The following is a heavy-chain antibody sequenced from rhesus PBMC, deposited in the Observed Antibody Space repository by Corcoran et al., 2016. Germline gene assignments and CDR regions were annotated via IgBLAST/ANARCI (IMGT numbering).Heavy chain of an antibody. Sequence: DVQLVESGGGLVKPGGSLRLSCVASGFTFSSYEMHWVRQAPGKVLEWVSVINESGGTIYYAASVKGRFTISRDNAKNALFLQMNSLRAEDTAVYYCTSSPHAGVVVATPGDYWGQGVLVTVSS. CDR1: GFTFSSYE. J-gene: IGHJ4*01. D-gene: IGHD2-21*01. CDR2: INESGGTI. CDR3: TSSPHAGVVVATPGDY. V-gene: IGHV3-100*02.